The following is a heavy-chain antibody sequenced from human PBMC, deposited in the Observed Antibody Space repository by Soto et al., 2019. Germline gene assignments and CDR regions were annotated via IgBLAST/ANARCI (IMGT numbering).Heavy chain of an antibody. CDR3: ASGLVTTLHY. Sequence: SETLSLTCTVSGGSLSHYYWSWIRQPPGKGLEWIGYIYHSGSTYYNPSLKSRVTISVDRSKNQFSLKLSSVTAADTAVYYCASGLVTTLHYWGQGTLVTVSS. CDR1: GGSLSHYY. J-gene: IGHJ4*02. CDR2: IYHSGST. V-gene: IGHV4-30-2*01. D-gene: IGHD4-17*01.